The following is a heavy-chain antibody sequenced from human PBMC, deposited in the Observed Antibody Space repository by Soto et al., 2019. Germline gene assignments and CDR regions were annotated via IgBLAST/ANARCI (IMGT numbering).Heavy chain of an antibody. CDR2: IIPIFGTA. J-gene: IGHJ4*02. CDR3: ARGPGGVVVPAAEYYFDY. V-gene: IGHV1-69*13. CDR1: GGTFSSYA. Sequence: SVKVSCKASGGTFSSYAISWVRQAPGQGLEWMGGIIPIFGTANYAQKFQGRVTITADESTSTAYMELSSLRSEDTAVYYCARGPGGVVVPAAEYYFDYWGQGTLVTVSS. D-gene: IGHD2-2*01.